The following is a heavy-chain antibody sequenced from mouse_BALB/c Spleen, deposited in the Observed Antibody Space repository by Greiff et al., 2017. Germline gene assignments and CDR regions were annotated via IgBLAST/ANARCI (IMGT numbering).Heavy chain of an antibody. CDR1: GYTFTDYE. Sequence: QVQLQQSGAELVRPGASVTLSCKASGYTFTDYEMHWVKQTPVHGLEWIGAIDPETGGTAYNQKFKGKATLTADKSSSTAYMELRSLTSEDSAVYYCTTGRPFAYWGQGTLVTVSA. V-gene: IGHV1-15*01. CDR3: TTGRPFAY. CDR2: IDPETGGT. D-gene: IGHD1-2*01. J-gene: IGHJ3*01.